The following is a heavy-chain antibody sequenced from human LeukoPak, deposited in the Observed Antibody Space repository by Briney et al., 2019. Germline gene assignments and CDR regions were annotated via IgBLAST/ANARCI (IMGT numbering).Heavy chain of an antibody. D-gene: IGHD2-15*01. J-gene: IGHJ4*02. V-gene: IGHV3-48*03. CDR3: ARGPLGYCSGGSCWVYYFDY. Sequence: GGSLRLSCAASGFTFSSYEMNWVRQAPGKGLEWVSYINSSGSTIYYADPVKGRFTISRDNAKNSLYLQMNSLRAEDTAVYYCARGPLGYCSGGSCWVYYFDYWGQGTLVTVSS. CDR2: INSSGSTI. CDR1: GFTFSSYE.